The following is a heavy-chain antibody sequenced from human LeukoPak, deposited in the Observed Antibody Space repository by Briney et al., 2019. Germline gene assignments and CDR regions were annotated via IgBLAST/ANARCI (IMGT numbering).Heavy chain of an antibody. CDR2: IYYSGST. CDR3: ARGISSGWDLYFDY. V-gene: IGHV4-59*01. J-gene: IGHJ4*02. CDR1: GGSISSYY. Sequence: SETLSLTCTVSGGSISSYYWSWIRQPPGKGLEWIGYIYYSGSTNYNPSLKSRVTISVDTSKNQFSLKLSSVTAADTAAYYCARGISSGWDLYFDYWGQGTLVTVSS. D-gene: IGHD6-19*01.